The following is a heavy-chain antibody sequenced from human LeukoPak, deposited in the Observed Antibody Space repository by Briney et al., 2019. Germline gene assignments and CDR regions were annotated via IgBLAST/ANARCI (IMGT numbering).Heavy chain of an antibody. CDR2: TYYRSKWYN. J-gene: IGHJ4*02. Sequence: SQTLSRTCAISGDSVSSNSAAWNWIRQSPSRGLEWLGRTYYRSKWYNDYAVSVKSRLTINPDTSKNQFPLQLNSVTPEDTAVYYCARDPHIRAGFDYWGQGTLVTVSS. D-gene: IGHD2-21*01. CDR1: GDSVSSNSAA. CDR3: ARDPHIRAGFDY. V-gene: IGHV6-1*01.